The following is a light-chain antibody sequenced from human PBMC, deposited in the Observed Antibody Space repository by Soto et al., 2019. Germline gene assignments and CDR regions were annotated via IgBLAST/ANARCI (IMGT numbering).Light chain of an antibody. CDR1: SSNIGNNY. CDR3: GTWDSSLSAVV. CDR2: DND. Sequence: QSVLTQPPSVSAAPGQKITLSCSGSSSNIGNNYVSWYQHLPGTAPKLLIYDNDKRPSGIPGRFSGSKSGTSATLGITGLQTGDEADYYCGTWDSSLSAVVFGGGTKLTVL. V-gene: IGLV1-51*01. J-gene: IGLJ2*01.